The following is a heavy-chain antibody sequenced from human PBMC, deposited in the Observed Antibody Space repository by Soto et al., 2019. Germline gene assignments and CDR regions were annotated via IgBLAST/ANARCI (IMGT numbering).Heavy chain of an antibody. Sequence: QVQLVQSGAEVKKPGASVKVSCKASGYTFTSYYMHWVRQAPGQGLEWLGIIKPSGGITSYTQKFQGGVTMTRDKSTSTDYMELSSLRSEDTAVYYCARAENTIFGVVIAYYGMDVWGQGTTVTVSS. V-gene: IGHV1-46*01. J-gene: IGHJ6*02. CDR1: GYTFTSYY. CDR3: ARAENTIFGVVIAYYGMDV. D-gene: IGHD3-3*01. CDR2: IKPSGGIT.